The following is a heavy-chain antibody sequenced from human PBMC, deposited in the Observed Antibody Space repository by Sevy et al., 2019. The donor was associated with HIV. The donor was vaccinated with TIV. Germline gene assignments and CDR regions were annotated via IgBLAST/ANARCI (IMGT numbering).Heavy chain of an antibody. CDR1: GFIFEDYT. D-gene: IGHD4-17*01. J-gene: IGHJ4*02. V-gene: IGHV3-49*03. Sequence: GGSLRLSCSASGFIFEDYTLSWFRQVPGKGLEWVGSIRKKLYGAPPQFAASFKGRISMSRDDSRGIAYLQLNSLKIEDTGVYYCSRGPLPTTGVDYWGQGTLVTVSS. CDR3: SRGPLPTTGVDY. CDR2: IRKKLYGAPP.